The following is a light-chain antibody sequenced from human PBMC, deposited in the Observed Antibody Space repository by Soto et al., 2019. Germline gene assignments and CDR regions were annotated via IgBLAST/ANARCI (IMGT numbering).Light chain of an antibody. Sequence: EIVLTQSPGTLSLSPGERATLSCRAGQSVSSTYVAWYQQKPGQPPSLLIHGASSRAAGIPDRFSGSGSGTDFTLTISRLEPEDFAFYYCQQYGSSPTFGQGTKVEIK. J-gene: IGKJ1*01. CDR1: QSVSSTY. CDR2: GAS. CDR3: QQYGSSPT. V-gene: IGKV3-20*01.